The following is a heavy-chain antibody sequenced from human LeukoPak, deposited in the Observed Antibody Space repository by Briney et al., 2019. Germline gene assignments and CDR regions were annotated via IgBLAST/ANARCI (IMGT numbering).Heavy chain of an antibody. V-gene: IGHV3-48*03. J-gene: IGHJ4*02. Sequence: PGGSLRLSCAASGFTFSSYEMNRVCQAPGKGLEWVSYISSSGSTIYCADSVKGRFTISRDNAKNSLYLQMNSLRAEDTAVYYCARLNGEATIFGYWGQGSLVTVSS. CDR1: GFTFSSYE. D-gene: IGHD5-12*01. CDR3: ARLNGEATIFGY. CDR2: ISSSGSTI.